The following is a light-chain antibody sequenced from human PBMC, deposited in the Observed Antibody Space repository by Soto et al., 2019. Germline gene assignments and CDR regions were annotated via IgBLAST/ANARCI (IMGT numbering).Light chain of an antibody. CDR3: GSWDSSLSAYV. J-gene: IGLJ1*01. Sequence: QSVLTQPPSVSAAPGQKVTISCSGSSSNIGGNSVSWYQQLPGTAPKLLIYDDNKRPSGIPARFSGSKSGTSATLGITGFQTGDEADYYCGSWDSSLSAYVLGTRTKVTVL. CDR2: DDN. V-gene: IGLV1-51*01. CDR1: SSNIGGNS.